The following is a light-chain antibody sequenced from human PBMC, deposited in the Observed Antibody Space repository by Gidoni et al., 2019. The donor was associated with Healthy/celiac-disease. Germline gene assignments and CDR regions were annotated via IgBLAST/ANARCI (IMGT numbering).Light chain of an antibody. CDR1: QSVSSSY. J-gene: IGKJ2*01. V-gene: IGKV3-20*01. CDR2: GAS. Sequence: EIVLTQSPGTLSLSPGERATLSCRASQSVSSSYLAWYQQKPGQAPSLLIYGASSRATGIPDRFSGSGSGTDFTLTISRLEPEDFAVYYCQQYGSSPMYTFXQXTKLEIK. CDR3: QQYGSSPMYT.